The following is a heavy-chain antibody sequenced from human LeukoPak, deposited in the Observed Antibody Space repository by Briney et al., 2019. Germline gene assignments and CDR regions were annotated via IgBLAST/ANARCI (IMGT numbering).Heavy chain of an antibody. Sequence: WGSLRLSCEASGFYFSAYLMSWVRQAPGKGLEWVANIKQDGSQDFYLDSVKGRFTISRDNGNNPLYLHMTRLRVEDTAVYYCARDLEGFNLWGQGALVTVSS. CDR3: ARDLEGFNL. CDR1: GFYFSAYL. D-gene: IGHD1-1*01. J-gene: IGHJ5*02. CDR2: IKQDGSQD. V-gene: IGHV3-7*04.